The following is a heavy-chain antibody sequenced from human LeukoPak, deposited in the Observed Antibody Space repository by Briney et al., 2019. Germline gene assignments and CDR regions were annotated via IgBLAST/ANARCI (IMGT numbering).Heavy chain of an antibody. CDR1: GFTFRTYN. Sequence: PGGSLRLSCAASGFTFRTYNLNWVRQAPGKGLEWVSTISSSSSYIYYADSVKGRFTISRDNAKNTVYLQMNSLRAEDTAVYYCARGTLVRGVFMDYWGQGIPITVSS. D-gene: IGHD3-10*01. CDR2: ISSSSSYI. J-gene: IGHJ4*02. CDR3: ARGTLVRGVFMDY. V-gene: IGHV3-21*01.